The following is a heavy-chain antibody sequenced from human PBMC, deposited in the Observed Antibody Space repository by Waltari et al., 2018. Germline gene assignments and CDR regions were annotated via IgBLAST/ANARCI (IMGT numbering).Heavy chain of an antibody. V-gene: IGHV4-39*07. CDR1: GCSISSSSYY. CDR2: IYYSGST. D-gene: IGHD2-15*01. CDR3: AREVVVAATLNWFDP. Sequence: QLQLQESGPGLVKPSETLSLTCTVSGCSISSSSYYWGWIRQPPGKGLEWIGSIYYSGSTYYNPSLKSRVTISVDTSKNQFSLKLSSVTAADTAVYYCAREVVVAATLNWFDPWGQGTLVTVSS. J-gene: IGHJ5*02.